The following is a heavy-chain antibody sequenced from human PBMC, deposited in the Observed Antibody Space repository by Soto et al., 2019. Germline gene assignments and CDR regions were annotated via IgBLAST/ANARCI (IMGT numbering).Heavy chain of an antibody. D-gene: IGHD6-13*01. CDR2: IYYSGST. V-gene: IGHV4-59*01. Sequence: SETLSLTCTVSGGSISSFYWSWIRQPPGKGLEWIGYIYYSGSTNYNPSLKSRVTISVDTSKNQFSLKLSSVTAADTAVYYCARGSGQQLSFRIWGQGTMVTVSS. J-gene: IGHJ3*02. CDR1: GGSISSFY. CDR3: ARGSGQQLSFRI.